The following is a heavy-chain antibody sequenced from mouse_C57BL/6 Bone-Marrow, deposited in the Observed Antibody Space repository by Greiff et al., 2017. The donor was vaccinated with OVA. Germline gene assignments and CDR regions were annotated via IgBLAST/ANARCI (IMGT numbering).Heavy chain of an antibody. J-gene: IGHJ2*01. CDR1: GFTFSNYW. Sequence: EVKLMESGGGLVQPGGSMKLSCVASGFTFSNYWMNWVRQSPEKGLEWVAQIRLKSDNYATHYAESVKGRFTISRDDSKSSVYLQMNNLRAEDTGIYYCTDSSGYFDYWGQGTTLTVSS. CDR3: TDSSGYFDY. CDR2: IRLKSDNYAT. V-gene: IGHV6-3*01. D-gene: IGHD3-2*02.